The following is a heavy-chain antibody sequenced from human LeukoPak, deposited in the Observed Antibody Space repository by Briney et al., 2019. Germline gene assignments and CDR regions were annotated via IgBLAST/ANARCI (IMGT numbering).Heavy chain of an antibody. J-gene: IGHJ3*02. CDR2: ISSSGSTI. CDR3: ARAPEYCSGGSCYRDAFDI. V-gene: IGHV3-48*03. CDR1: GFTFSSYE. D-gene: IGHD2-15*01. Sequence: GGSLRLPCAASGFTFSSYEMNWVRQAPGKGLEWVSYISSSGSTIYYADSVKGRFTISRDNAKNSLYLQMNSLRAEDTAVYYCARAPEYCSGGSCYRDAFDIWGQGTMVTVSS.